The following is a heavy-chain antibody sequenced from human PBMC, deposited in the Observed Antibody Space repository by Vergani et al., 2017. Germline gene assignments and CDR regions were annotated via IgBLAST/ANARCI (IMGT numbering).Heavy chain of an antibody. CDR1: GFTFSSSG. CDR3: ARDTSSGYAVDY. V-gene: IGHV3-30*03. D-gene: IGHD3-22*01. J-gene: IGHJ4*02. CDR2: ISYDGSKK. Sequence: QVPLVESGGGVVQPGRSLRLSCAASGFTFSSSGMHWVRQAPGKGLEWVAVISYDGSKKYYADSVKGRFTISRDNSKNTLYLQMNRLRAEDTAVYYCARDTSSGYAVDYWGQGTLVTVSS.